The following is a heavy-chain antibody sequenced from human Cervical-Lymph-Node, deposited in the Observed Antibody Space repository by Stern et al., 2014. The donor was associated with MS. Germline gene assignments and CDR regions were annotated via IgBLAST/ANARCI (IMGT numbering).Heavy chain of an antibody. Sequence: EVQLVESGGGLVQPGRSLTLSCEASGFNFNDHAMHWVRQVPGMGLEWVSGISWDSGSIGYADSVQGRFTISRDNGKNSLDLRMSRLRAEDTAVYYCTRDKYSGYDLGGYFDVWGQGILVTVSS. D-gene: IGHD5-12*01. CDR2: ISWDSGSI. CDR1: GFNFNDHA. V-gene: IGHV3-9*01. CDR3: TRDKYSGYDLGGYFDV. J-gene: IGHJ4*02.